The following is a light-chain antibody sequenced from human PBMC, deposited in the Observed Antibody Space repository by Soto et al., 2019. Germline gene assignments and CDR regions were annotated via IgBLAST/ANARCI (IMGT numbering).Light chain of an antibody. J-gene: IGLJ1*01. Sequence: QSVLTQPPSASGSPGQSVAISCTGTSSDVGGYRYVSWYQQHPGKAHKLMIYEVNKRPSGVPDRFSGSKSGNTASLTVSGLQAEDEADYYCSSYAGSSNVFGTGTKVTVL. CDR3: SSYAGSSNV. CDR1: SSDVGGYRY. V-gene: IGLV2-8*01. CDR2: EVN.